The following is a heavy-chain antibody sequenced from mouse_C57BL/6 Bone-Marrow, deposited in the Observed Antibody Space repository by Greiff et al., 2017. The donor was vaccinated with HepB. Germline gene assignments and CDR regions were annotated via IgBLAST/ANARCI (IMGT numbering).Heavy chain of an antibody. CDR1: GYSFTGYY. CDR3: ARTAQATYAMDY. CDR2: INPSTGGT. J-gene: IGHJ4*01. Sequence: EVQLQQSGPELVKPGASVKISCKASGYSFTGYYMNWVKQSPEKSLEWIGEINPSTGGTTYNQKFKAKATLTVDKSSSTAYMQLKSLTSEDSAVYYCARTAQATYAMDYWGQGTSVTVSS. V-gene: IGHV1-42*01. D-gene: IGHD3-2*02.